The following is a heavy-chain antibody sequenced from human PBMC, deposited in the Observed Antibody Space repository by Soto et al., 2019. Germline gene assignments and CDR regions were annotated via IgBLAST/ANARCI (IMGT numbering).Heavy chain of an antibody. CDR1: GGSISSGGYY. V-gene: IGHV4-31*03. CDR2: IYYSGST. CDR3: ARWDPDSSGYYVQDEDYGMDV. D-gene: IGHD3-22*01. Sequence: SETLSLTCTVSGGSISSGGYYWSWIRHHPGKGLEWIGYIYYSGSTYYNPSLKSRVTISVDTSKNQFSLKLSSVTAADTAVYYCARWDPDSSGYYVQDEDYGMDVWGQGTTVTVS. J-gene: IGHJ6*02.